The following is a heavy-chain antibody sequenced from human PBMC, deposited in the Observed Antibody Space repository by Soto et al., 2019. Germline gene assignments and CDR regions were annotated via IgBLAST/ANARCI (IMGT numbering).Heavy chain of an antibody. D-gene: IGHD1-26*01. CDR2: IAATSDAE. Sequence: EGRLLASGGGLVPPGGSLRLSCVASGFPFNTSAMNWFPQTPEKGLVWVSIIAATSDAEYYAEPVKGRFATSRDNSRNTLYIKMDSLRAEDTAIYYCAKYSDPYTVYNGLHLWGQGTKVSVSS. V-gene: IGHV3-23*01. J-gene: IGHJ6*02. CDR3: AKYSDPYTVYNGLHL. CDR1: GFPFNTSA.